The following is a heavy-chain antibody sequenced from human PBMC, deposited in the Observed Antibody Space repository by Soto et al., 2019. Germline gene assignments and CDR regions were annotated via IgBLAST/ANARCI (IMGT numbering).Heavy chain of an antibody. CDR1: GYTFTSYY. D-gene: IGHD3-22*01. V-gene: IGHV1-46*03. CDR3: AREYYYESSGEPRAFDI. J-gene: IGHJ3*02. CDR2: INPSGGST. Sequence: ASVKVSCKASGYTFTSYYMHWVRQAPGQGLEWMGIINPSGGSTSYAQKFQGRVTMTRDTFTSTVYMELSSLRSEDTAVYYCAREYYYESSGEPRAFDIWGQGTMVTVSS.